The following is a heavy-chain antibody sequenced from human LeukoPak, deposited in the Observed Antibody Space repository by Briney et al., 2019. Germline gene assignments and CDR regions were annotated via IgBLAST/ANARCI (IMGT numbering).Heavy chain of an antibody. CDR1: GYSFTSYW. D-gene: IGHD3-22*01. CDR3: ARHQTDGDSSGYNNWFDP. J-gene: IGHJ5*02. V-gene: IGHV5-51*01. Sequence: GESLKISCKGSGYSFTSYWIGWVRQMPGKGLEWMGIIYPGDSHTRYSPSFQGQVTISADKSISTAYPQWSSLKASDTAMYYCARHQTDGDSSGYNNWFDPWGQGTLVTVSS. CDR2: IYPGDSHT.